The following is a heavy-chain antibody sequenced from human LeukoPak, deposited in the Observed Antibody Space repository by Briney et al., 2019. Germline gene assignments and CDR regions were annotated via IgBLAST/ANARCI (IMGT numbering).Heavy chain of an antibody. CDR2: ISGSGGST. CDR3: ATSGGSSWYGYYFDY. CDR1: GFTFSSYA. J-gene: IGHJ4*02. V-gene: IGHV3-23*01. Sequence: PGGSLRLSCAASGFTFSSYAMSWVRQAPGKGLEWVSAISGSGGSTYYADSVKGRFTISRDNSKNTLYLQMNSLRAEDTAVYYCATSGGSSWYGYYFDYWGQGTLVTVSS. D-gene: IGHD6-13*01.